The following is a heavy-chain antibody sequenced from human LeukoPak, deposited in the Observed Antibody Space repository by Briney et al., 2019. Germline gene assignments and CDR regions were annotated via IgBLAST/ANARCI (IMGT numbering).Heavy chain of an antibody. J-gene: IGHJ6*03. Sequence: GGSLRLSCAASGLTFDDYAMHWVRQAPGKGLEWVSGISWNSGSIGYADSVKGRFTISRDNAKNSLYLQMNSLRAEDMALYYCAKAVGAIGGYYMDVWGKGTTVTVSS. CDR3: AKAVGAIGGYYMDV. V-gene: IGHV3-9*03. D-gene: IGHD1-26*01. CDR2: ISWNSGSI. CDR1: GLTFDDYA.